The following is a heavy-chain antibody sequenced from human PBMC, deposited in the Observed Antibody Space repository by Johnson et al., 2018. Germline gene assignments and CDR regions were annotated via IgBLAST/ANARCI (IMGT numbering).Heavy chain of an antibody. CDR1: GFTFDDYA. J-gene: IGHJ3*02. V-gene: IGHV3-23*04. D-gene: IGHD2-15*01. Sequence: VQLVESGGGLVQPGRSLRLSCAASGFTFDDYAMHWVRQAPGKGLEWVSAISGSGGSTYYADPVKGRFTISRDNSKHPLYRQMNSLRAEDTALYYWGASARWSGDAFDIWGQGTMVTVSS. CDR3: GASARWSGDAFDI. CDR2: ISGSGGST.